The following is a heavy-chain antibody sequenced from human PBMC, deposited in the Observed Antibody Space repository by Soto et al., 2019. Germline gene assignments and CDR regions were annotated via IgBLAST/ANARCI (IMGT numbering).Heavy chain of an antibody. CDR3: AIPSGLTVTGPDY. V-gene: IGHV3-23*01. CDR1: GFTFSNYG. D-gene: IGHD6-19*01. J-gene: IGHJ4*02. CDR2: ISGDGGST. Sequence: GGSLRLSCAASGFTFSNYGMHWVRQVPGKGLVWVSAISGDGGSTYYADSVKGRFTISRANSRNTLYLQMNSLRAEDTAVYYCAIPSGLTVTGPDYWGQGTLVTVSS.